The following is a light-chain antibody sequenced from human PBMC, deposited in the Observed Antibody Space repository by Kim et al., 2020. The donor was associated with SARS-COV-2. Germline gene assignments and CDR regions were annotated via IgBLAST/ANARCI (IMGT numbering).Light chain of an antibody. V-gene: IGKV1-27*01. CDR1: QDIRNH. CDR2: AAS. Sequence: DIQMTQSPSSLSASVGDRVTITCRASQDIRNHLAWYQQEPGKVPKVLIYAASALASGVPSRFGGSGSGTDFTLTITSLKPEDVATYYCQKYDSVPWTFGPGTKVDIK. J-gene: IGKJ1*01. CDR3: QKYDSVPWT.